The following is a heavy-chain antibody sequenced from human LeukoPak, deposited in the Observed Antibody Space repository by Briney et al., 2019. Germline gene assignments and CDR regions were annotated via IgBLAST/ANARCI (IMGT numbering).Heavy chain of an antibody. Sequence: GGSLKSSCEPSGFPFDVITITWAGQAPGQGLDWSSLITRNSAFTYYADSVKGRFTISRDNSKNSLYLLINRLRAEDTALYYCAKGLSGLSHLDYWGQGTLVTVSS. V-gene: IGHV3-43*01. J-gene: IGHJ4*02. CDR2: ITRNSAFT. CDR3: AKGLSGLSHLDY. CDR1: GFPFDVIT. D-gene: IGHD3-10*01.